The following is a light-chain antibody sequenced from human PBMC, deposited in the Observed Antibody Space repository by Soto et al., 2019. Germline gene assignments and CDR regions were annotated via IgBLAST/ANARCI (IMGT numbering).Light chain of an antibody. Sequence: DIVMTHSPDSLAVSLGERATINCKSSQSVLYSSNNKNYLSWYQQKPGQPPKLLISWVSTRESGVPDRFSGSGSGTDFTLTISSLQAEDVAVYYCQQYYSTPPTFGQGTKVEIK. CDR1: QSVLYSSNNKNY. CDR2: WVS. J-gene: IGKJ1*01. V-gene: IGKV4-1*01. CDR3: QQYYSTPPT.